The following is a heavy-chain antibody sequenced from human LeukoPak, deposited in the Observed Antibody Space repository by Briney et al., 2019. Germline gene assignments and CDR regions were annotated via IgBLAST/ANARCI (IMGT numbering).Heavy chain of an antibody. CDR1: GFTFSSYW. J-gene: IGHJ4*02. CDR3: ARLVVSAGNLLDY. V-gene: IGHV3-7*01. CDR2: IKQDGSEK. Sequence: GGSLRLSCAASGFTFSSYWMSWVRQAPGKGLEWVANIKQDGSEKYYVDSVKGRFTISRDNAKDSLYLQMNSLRAEDTAVYYCARLVVSAGNLLDYWGQGTLVTVSS. D-gene: IGHD2-2*01.